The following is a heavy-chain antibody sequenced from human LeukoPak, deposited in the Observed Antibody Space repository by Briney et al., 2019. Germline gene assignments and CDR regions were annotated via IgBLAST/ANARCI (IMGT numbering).Heavy chain of an antibody. V-gene: IGHV1-2*02. CDR3: ARAKGMTTVTTVDY. Sequence: ASVKVSRMASLYTLTGHYMHEVRQAPGQGLEWMGWINPNSGGTNYAQKFQGRVTMTRDTSISTAYMELSRLRSDDTAVYYCARAKGMTTVTTVDYWGQGTLVTVSS. CDR1: LYTLTGHY. J-gene: IGHJ4*02. D-gene: IGHD4-17*01. CDR2: INPNSGGT.